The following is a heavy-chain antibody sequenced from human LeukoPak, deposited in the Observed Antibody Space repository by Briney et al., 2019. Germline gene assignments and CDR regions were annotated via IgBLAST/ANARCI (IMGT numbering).Heavy chain of an antibody. CDR3: ASGLDDIYGGYEI. J-gene: IGHJ4*02. V-gene: IGHV3-30-3*01. D-gene: IGHD5-12*01. Sequence: GGSLRLSCAASGFTFSSNAMHWVRQAPGKGLEWVAVISCDGINKYYADSVKGRFTISRDNSKNTLYLQMNSLRAEDTAVYYCASGLDDIYGGYEIWGQGTLVTVSS. CDR2: ISCDGINK. CDR1: GFTFSSNA.